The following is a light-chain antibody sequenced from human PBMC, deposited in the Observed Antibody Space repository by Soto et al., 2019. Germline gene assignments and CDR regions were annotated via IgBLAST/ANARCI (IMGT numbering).Light chain of an antibody. J-gene: IGLJ1*01. CDR1: ISDVGAYKY. CDR2: EVS. CDR3: NSYAGDIIRFV. V-gene: IGLV2-14*01. Sequence: QSALTQPASLSGSPGQSVTISCTGTISDVGAYKYVSWYQQHPGKAPKLMIYEVSNRPSGVSNRFSGSKSGNTASLTISGLQADDEADYYCNSYAGDIIRFVFGTGTKVTVL.